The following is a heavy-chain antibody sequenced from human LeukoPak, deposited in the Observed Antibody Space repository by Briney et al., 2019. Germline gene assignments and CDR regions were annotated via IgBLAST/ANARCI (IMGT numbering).Heavy chain of an antibody. J-gene: IGHJ4*02. V-gene: IGHV4-59*03. CDR3: TKGYYGPFDC. Sequence: TSETLSLTCNVSGGSISSYRWNWIRQPPGKGLEWIGYISCDGNTNYNPSLKSRVTLSVDTSKNQFSLNLKSVTAADAAIYYCTKGYYGPFDCWGQGTLVTVTS. D-gene: IGHD3-10*01. CDR1: GGSISSYR. CDR2: ISCDGNT.